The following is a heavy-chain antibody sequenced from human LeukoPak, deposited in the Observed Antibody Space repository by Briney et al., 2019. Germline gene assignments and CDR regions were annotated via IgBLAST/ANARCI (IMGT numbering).Heavy chain of an antibody. CDR3: ARDAGTTFYYGMDV. J-gene: IGHJ6*04. V-gene: IGHV1-69*04. D-gene: IGHD1-1*01. CDR2: IIPIFGIA. Sequence: ASVKVSCKASGGTFSSYAISWVRQAPGQGLEWMGRIIPIFGIANYAQKFQGRVTITADKSTSTAYMELSSLRSEDTAVYYCARDAGTTFYYGMDVWGKGTTVTVSS. CDR1: GGTFSSYA.